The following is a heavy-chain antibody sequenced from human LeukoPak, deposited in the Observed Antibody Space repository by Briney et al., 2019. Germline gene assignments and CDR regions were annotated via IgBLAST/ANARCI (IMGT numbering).Heavy chain of an antibody. CDR3: ARGRRLDPFDY. CDR1: GFTFSDYY. CDR2: ISSSGSTI. D-gene: IGHD6-19*01. J-gene: IGHJ4*02. V-gene: IGHV3-11*01. Sequence: GGSLRLSCAASGFTFSDYYMSWVRQAPGEGLEWGSYISSSGSTIYYADSVKGRFTISRDNAKNSLYLEMNSLRAEDTAVYYCARGRRLDPFDYWGQGTLVTVSS.